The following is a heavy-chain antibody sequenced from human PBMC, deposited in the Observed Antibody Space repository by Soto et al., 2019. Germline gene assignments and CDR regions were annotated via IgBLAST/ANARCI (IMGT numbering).Heavy chain of an antibody. CDR2: MHHTQGT. CDR1: GASISSYY. CDR3: ARVPFVGYFDWLDP. D-gene: IGHD3-9*01. Sequence: SETLSLTCSVSGASISSYYWTWIRQPPGGGLEWIGYMHHTQGTNDNPSLRGRVHMSIDTSMNQFSLRLASVTAADTAVYYCARVPFVGYFDWLDPWGHGTLVTVSS. V-gene: IGHV4-59*01. J-gene: IGHJ5*02.